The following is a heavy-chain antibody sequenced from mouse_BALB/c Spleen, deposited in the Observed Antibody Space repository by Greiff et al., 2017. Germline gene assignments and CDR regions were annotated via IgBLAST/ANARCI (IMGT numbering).Heavy chain of an antibody. Sequence: EVKVEESGGGLVQPGGSRKLSCAASGFTFSSFGMHWVRQAPEKGLEWVAYISSGSSTIYYADTVKGRFTISRDNPKNTLFLQMTSLRSEDTAMYYCARLRRAPYYFDYWGQGTTLTVSS. D-gene: IGHD3-3*01. CDR2: ISSGSSTI. CDR1: GFTFSSFG. CDR3: ARLRRAPYYFDY. V-gene: IGHV5-17*02. J-gene: IGHJ2*01.